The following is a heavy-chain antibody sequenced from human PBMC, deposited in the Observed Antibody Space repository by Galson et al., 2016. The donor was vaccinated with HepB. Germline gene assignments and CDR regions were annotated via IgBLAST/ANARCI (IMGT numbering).Heavy chain of an antibody. Sequence: SLRLSCAASGFSFGNSWMTLVRQALEKGLEWVANIKPDGTTKNYVGSVRGRFTIVRDNAKNSLYLQMNSLRPEDTATYYCARPVSADEGLGNWGQGTLVTVSS. J-gene: IGHJ4*02. CDR3: ARPVSADEGLGN. D-gene: IGHD2-8*01. CDR1: GFSFGNSW. V-gene: IGHV3-7*01. CDR2: IKPDGTTK.